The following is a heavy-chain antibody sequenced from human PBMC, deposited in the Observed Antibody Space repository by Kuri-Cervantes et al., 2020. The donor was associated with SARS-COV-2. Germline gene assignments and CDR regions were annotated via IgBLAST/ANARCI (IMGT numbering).Heavy chain of an antibody. V-gene: IGHV4-4*02. D-gene: IGHD3-10*01. J-gene: IGHJ4*02. CDR2: INHSGST. CDR3: ARGGGSGSYYNGARSGY. CDR1: GFSLSNARMG. Sequence: SGPTLVKPTETLTLTCTVSGFSLSNARMGVSWIRQPPGKGLEWIGEINHSGSTNYNPSLKSRVTISVDTSKNQFSLKLSSVTAADTAVYYCARGGGSGSYYNGARSGYWGQGTLVTVSS.